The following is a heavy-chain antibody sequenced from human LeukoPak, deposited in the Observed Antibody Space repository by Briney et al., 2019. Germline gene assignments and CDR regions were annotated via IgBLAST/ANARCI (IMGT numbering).Heavy chain of an antibody. CDR1: GYTFTSYY. CDR2: INPSGGST. D-gene: IGHD3-22*01. CDR3: ARDKKDSPVYYDSSGLDPWFDP. Sequence: ASVKVSCKASGYTFTSYYMHWVRQAPGQGLEWMGIINPSGGSTSYAQKFQGRVTMTRDTSTSTVYMELSSLRSEDTAVYYCARDKKDSPVYYDSSGLDPWFDPWGQGTLVTVSS. J-gene: IGHJ5*02. V-gene: IGHV1-46*01.